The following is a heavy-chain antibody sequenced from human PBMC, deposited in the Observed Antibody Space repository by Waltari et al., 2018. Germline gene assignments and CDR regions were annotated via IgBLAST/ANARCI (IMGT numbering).Heavy chain of an antibody. Sequence: EVQLVESGGGLVQPGGSLRLSCAASGFLFSSYWLHWVRQAPGKGLVWVSRINSDGSGTIYADSVKGRFTISRDNAKNTVYLQMNSLRTEDMAVYYCTRVHCSRGGCYPDNWGQGTLVTVSS. CDR3: TRVHCSRGGCYPDN. V-gene: IGHV3-74*01. D-gene: IGHD2-15*01. J-gene: IGHJ4*02. CDR2: INSDGSGT. CDR1: GFLFSSYW.